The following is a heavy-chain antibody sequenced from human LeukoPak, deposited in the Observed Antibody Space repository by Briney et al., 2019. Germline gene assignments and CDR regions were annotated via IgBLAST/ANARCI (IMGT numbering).Heavy chain of an antibody. D-gene: IGHD3-22*01. CDR2: IYTSGST. Sequence: SETLSLTCTVSGGSISSYYWSWIRQPAGKGLEWIGRIYTSGSTNYNPSLKSRVTMSVDTSKNQFSLKLSSVTAADTAVYYCARDPRYDSSGYYPLGDYWGQGALVTVSS. V-gene: IGHV4-4*07. CDR3: ARDPRYDSSGYYPLGDY. J-gene: IGHJ4*02. CDR1: GGSISSYY.